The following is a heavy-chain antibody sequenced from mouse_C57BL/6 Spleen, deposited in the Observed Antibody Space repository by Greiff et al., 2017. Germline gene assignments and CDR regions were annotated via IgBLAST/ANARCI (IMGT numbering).Heavy chain of an antibody. J-gene: IGHJ4*01. CDR2: IYPSNGST. Sequence: QVQLQQSDAELVKPGASVKISCKVSGYTFTDHTIHWMKQRPEQGLEWIGYIYPSNGSTKYNEKFKGKATLTADKSSSTAYMQLHSLTSEDSAVDFCAFTTVVATGAMDYWGQGTSVTVSS. CDR3: AFTTVVATGAMDY. V-gene: IGHV1-78*01. D-gene: IGHD1-1*01. CDR1: GYTFTDHT.